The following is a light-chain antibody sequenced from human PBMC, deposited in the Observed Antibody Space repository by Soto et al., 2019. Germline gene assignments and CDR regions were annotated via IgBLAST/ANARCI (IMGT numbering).Light chain of an antibody. J-gene: IGLJ1*01. CDR1: SSNIGSNY. CDR2: RSN. Sequence: QSVLTQPPSASGTPGQRVTISCSGSSSNIGSNYVYWYQQLPGTAPKLLIYRSNQRPSGVPDRFSGSKSGTSASLAISGLRSEDEADYYCAALDDSLSGYVFGTGSKVTVL. V-gene: IGLV1-47*01. CDR3: AALDDSLSGYV.